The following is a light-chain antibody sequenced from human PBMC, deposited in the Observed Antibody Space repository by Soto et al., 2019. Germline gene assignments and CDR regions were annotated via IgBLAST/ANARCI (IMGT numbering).Light chain of an antibody. CDR2: LGS. CDR1: QSLLHSNGYNY. CDR3: MQALQTPFT. Sequence: DIVMTQSPLSLPVTPGEPASISCRSSQSLLHSNGYNYLDWYLQKPGQSPQLLIYLGSNRASGVPYRFSGSGSGTDFTLKISRVEAEDFGVYYCMQALQTPFTFGPGTKVDIK. J-gene: IGKJ3*01. V-gene: IGKV2-28*01.